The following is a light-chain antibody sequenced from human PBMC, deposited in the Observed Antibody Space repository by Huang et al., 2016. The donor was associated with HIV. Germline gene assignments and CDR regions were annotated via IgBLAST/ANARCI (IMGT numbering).Light chain of an antibody. CDR1: QSLLHSNGYNY. J-gene: IGKJ2*01. Sequence: DIVMTQSPLSLPVTPGEPASISCRSSQSLLHSNGYNYFYWYLQKPGQSPQLLIYLGSNRASGVPDRFSGSGSGTDFTLKISRVEAEDVGVYYCMQALQTPYTFGQGTKLEIK. V-gene: IGKV2-28*01. CDR2: LGS. CDR3: MQALQTPYT.